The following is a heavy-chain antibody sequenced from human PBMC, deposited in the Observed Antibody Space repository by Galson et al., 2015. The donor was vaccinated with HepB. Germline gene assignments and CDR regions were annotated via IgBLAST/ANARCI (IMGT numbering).Heavy chain of an antibody. CDR2: IIPIFGIA. CDR3: ARDCDPTSYDFWSGSFYGMDV. J-gene: IGHJ6*02. CDR1: GGTFSSYA. V-gene: IGHV1-69*13. Sequence: SVKVSCKASGGTFSSYAISWVRQAPGQGLEWMGGIIPIFGIANCAQKFQGRVTITADESTSTAYMELSSLRSEDTAVYYCARDCDPTSYDFWSGSFYGMDVWGQGTTVTVSS. D-gene: IGHD3-3*01.